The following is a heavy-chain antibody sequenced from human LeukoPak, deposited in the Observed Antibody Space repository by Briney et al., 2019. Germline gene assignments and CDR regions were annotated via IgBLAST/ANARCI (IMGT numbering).Heavy chain of an antibody. D-gene: IGHD3-3*01. Sequence: SETLSLTCTVSGGSISSYYWSWIRQPAGKGLEWIGRIYTSGSTNYNPSLKSRVTMSVDTSKNQFSLKLSSVTAADTAVYYCARGRVWDYDFWSGLLTDAYNWFDPWGQGTLVTVSS. CDR3: ARGRVWDYDFWSGLLTDAYNWFDP. J-gene: IGHJ5*02. CDR2: IYTSGST. CDR1: GGSISSYY. V-gene: IGHV4-4*07.